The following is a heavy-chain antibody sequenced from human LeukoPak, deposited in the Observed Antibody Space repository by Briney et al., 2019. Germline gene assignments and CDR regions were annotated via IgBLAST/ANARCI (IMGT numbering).Heavy chain of an antibody. Sequence: GGSLRLSCAASGFTFTTYAMSWVRQAPGKGLEWVSSLDNDGGSTYYADSVKGRFTISRDNSRNTVYLQMNSLRAEDMAVYYCAKSHSVEQRGYFDYWGQGTLVPVSS. J-gene: IGHJ4*02. CDR1: GFTFTTYA. D-gene: IGHD1/OR15-1a*01. CDR2: LDNDGGST. V-gene: IGHV3-23*01. CDR3: AKSHSVEQRGYFDY.